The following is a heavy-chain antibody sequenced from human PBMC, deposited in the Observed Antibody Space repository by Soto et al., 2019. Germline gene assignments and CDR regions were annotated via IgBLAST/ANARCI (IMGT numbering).Heavy chain of an antibody. Sequence: EVQLLESGGGLVQPGGSLRLSCAASGFTFSSYAMSWVRQAPGKGLEWVSAISGSGGSTYYADSVKGRFIISRDNSKNTLYLQMNSLRAEDTAIYYCAKAYYDILTGYSHPDYWGQGILVTVSS. CDR3: AKAYYDILTGYSHPDY. J-gene: IGHJ4*02. CDR2: ISGSGGST. CDR1: GFTFSSYA. V-gene: IGHV3-23*01. D-gene: IGHD3-9*01.